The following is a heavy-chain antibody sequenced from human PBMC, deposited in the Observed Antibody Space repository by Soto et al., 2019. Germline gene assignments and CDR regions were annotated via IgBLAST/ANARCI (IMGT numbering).Heavy chain of an antibody. V-gene: IGHV3-64*01. D-gene: IGHD2-21*02. CDR1: GFTFSSYA. Sequence: PGGSLRLSCAASGFTFSSYAMHWVRQAPGKGLEYVSAISSNGGSTYYANSVKGRFTISRDNSKNTLYLQMGSLRAEDMAVYYCARTTVVVTAANYYYYYGMDVWGQGTTVTVSS. CDR2: ISSNGGST. CDR3: ARTTVVVTAANYYYYYGMDV. J-gene: IGHJ6*02.